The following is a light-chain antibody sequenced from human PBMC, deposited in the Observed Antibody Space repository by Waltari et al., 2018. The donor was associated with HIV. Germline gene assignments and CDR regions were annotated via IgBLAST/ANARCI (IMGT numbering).Light chain of an antibody. CDR1: RSNIGSNY. V-gene: IGLV1-47*01. CDR3: AAWDDSLSGLV. CDR2: RNN. J-gene: IGLJ3*02. Sequence: QSVLTQPPSASGTPGQRVTLPCSGSRSNIGSNYGYWYQQPPGTAPKLLIYRNNQRPSGVPDRFSGSKSGTSAFLAISGLRSEDEADYYCAAWDDSLSGLVFGGGTKVTVL.